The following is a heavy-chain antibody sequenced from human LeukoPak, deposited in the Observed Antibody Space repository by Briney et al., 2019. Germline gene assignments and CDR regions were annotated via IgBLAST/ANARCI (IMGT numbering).Heavy chain of an antibody. CDR1: GYTFTGYY. V-gene: IGHV1-2*02. J-gene: IGHJ4*02. D-gene: IGHD1-26*01. CDR3: ARERYSGSYYGVLSGPDY. CDR2: INPNSGAT. Sequence: GASVKVSCKASGYTFTGYYMHWVRQAPGQGLEWMGWINPNSGATNYAQKFQGRVTMTRDTSISTASMELSSLKPDDTAVYYCARERYSGSYYGVLSGPDYWGQGTLVTVSS.